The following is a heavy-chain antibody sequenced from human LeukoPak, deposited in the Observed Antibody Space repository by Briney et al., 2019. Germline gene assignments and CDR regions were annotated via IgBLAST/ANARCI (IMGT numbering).Heavy chain of an antibody. J-gene: IGHJ4*02. V-gene: IGHV3-23*01. CDR2: SGGGGST. D-gene: IGHD3-10*01. CDR1: GFTFTSYS. CDR3: AKDLYTYYYGSGSYYNPDY. Sequence: PGGSLRLSCAASGFTFTSYSMNWVRQAPGKGLEWVSTSGGGGSTYYADSVKGRFTISRDNSKNTLYLQVNSLRAEDTAVYYCAKDLYTYYYGSGSYYNPDYWGQGTLVTVSS.